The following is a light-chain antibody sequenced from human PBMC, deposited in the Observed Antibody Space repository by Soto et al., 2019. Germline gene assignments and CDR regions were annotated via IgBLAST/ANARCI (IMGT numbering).Light chain of an antibody. V-gene: IGKV1-5*01. CDR3: QQYSSYST. CDR2: DAS. J-gene: IGKJ1*01. CDR1: QTVTNW. Sequence: DIHLTQSPSTLSASVGDRVTITYRASQTVTNWLAWYQQKPGKAPKVLIYDASKLKSGVPSRFSGSGSGTEFTLTISSLQPDDFATYYCQQYSSYSTFGQGTKVGIK.